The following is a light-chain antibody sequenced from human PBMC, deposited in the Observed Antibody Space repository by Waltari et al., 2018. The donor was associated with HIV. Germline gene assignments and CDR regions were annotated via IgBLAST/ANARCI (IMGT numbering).Light chain of an antibody. V-gene: IGKV1-39*01. J-gene: IGKJ3*01. Sequence: DINMTQSPSSLSASVGDRVTISCRTSQNVINYLNWYQQRPGKAPTLLIFGASTVQDGVSSRFSGSGSGTDFTLSIAGLQPEDIGTYYCQQTFSPPRTFGPGT. CDR3: QQTFSPPRT. CDR2: GAS. CDR1: QNVINY.